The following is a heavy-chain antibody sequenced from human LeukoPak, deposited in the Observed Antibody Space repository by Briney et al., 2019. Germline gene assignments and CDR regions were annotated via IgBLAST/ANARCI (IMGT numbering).Heavy chain of an antibody. D-gene: IGHD3-22*01. CDR2: MNPNSGNT. J-gene: IGHJ4*02. V-gene: IGHV1-8*03. CDR3: ARNYYYDSSGYPVFDY. Sequence: ASVKVSCKASGYTFTSYDTNWVRQATGQGLEWMGWMNPNSGNTGYAQKFQGRVTITRNTSISTAYMELSSLRSEDTAVYYCARNYYYDSSGYPVFDYWGQGTLVTVSS. CDR1: GYTFTSYD.